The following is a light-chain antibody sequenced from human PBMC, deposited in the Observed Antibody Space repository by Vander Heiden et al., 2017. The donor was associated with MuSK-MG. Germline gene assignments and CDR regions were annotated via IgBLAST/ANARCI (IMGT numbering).Light chain of an antibody. J-gene: IGLJ1*01. CDR3: QVWDSDSDHPV. V-gene: IGLV3-21*04. CDR1: HLGGKS. Sequence: SSVLTQPPSLSVAPGETSSITCWGDHLGGKSVHWYQQKPGQAPVLVIYYDNERPSGIPERFSGSNSGDTATLTISRVDAGDEADYYCQVWDSDSDHPVFGAGTKVTAL. CDR2: YDN.